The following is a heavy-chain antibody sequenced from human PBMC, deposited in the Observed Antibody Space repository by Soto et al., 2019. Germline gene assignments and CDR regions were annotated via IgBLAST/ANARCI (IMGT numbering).Heavy chain of an antibody. CDR3: ARGTRGYYYGSGSYYPNYYYYGMDV. J-gene: IGHJ6*02. CDR1: GGTFSSYA. CDR2: IIPIFGTA. Sequence: SVKVSCKASGGTFSSYAISWVRQAPGQGLEWMGGIIPIFGTANYAQKFQGRVTITADESTSTAYMELSSLRSEDTAVYYCARGTRGYYYGSGSYYPNYYYYGMDVWGQGTTVTVSS. V-gene: IGHV1-69*13. D-gene: IGHD3-10*01.